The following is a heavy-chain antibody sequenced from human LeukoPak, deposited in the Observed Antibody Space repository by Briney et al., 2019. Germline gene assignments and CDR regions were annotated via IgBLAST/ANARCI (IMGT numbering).Heavy chain of an antibody. CDR1: GFTFSSYG. CDR3: ARDSFRVATITFYYYYYMDV. Sequence: PGGSLRLSCAASGFTFSSYGMHWVRQAPGKGLEGVAFIRYDGSNKYYADSVKGRFTISRDNSKNTLYLQMNSLRAEDTAVYYCARDSFRVATITFYYYYYMDVWGKGTTVTVSS. CDR2: IRYDGSNK. V-gene: IGHV3-30*02. J-gene: IGHJ6*03. D-gene: IGHD5-12*01.